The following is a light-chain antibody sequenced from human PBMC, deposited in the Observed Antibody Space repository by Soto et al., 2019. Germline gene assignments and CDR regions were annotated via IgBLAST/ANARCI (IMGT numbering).Light chain of an antibody. Sequence: DLQMTQSPSSVSASVGDRVTITCRASQGIRSWLAWYQQKPGKAPKLLIYDASSLQSGVPSRFSGSGSGTDFPLTISSLQPEDFATYYCQQANSFPITFGQGTRLEIK. V-gene: IGKV1D-12*01. CDR1: QGIRSW. J-gene: IGKJ5*01. CDR3: QQANSFPIT. CDR2: DAS.